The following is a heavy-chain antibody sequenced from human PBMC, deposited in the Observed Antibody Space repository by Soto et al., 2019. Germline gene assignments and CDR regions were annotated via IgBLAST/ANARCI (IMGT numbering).Heavy chain of an antibody. CDR1: GFTFASHA. V-gene: IGHV3-23*01. Sequence: EAQLLESGGDLIQPGGSLTLSCAASGFTFASHAMSWVRQAPGKGLEWVSGIRANGGRANYEDSVKGRFSLSRDNSKNTMFLQMDSLTAEDTAIYYCASWVIALGGTGYFRHWGQGTLVTVSS. CDR3: ASWVIALGGTGYFRH. CDR2: IRANGGRA. J-gene: IGHJ1*01. D-gene: IGHD6-19*01.